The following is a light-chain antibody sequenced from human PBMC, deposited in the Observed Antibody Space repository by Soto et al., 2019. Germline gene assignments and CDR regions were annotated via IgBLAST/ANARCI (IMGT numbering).Light chain of an antibody. CDR3: PQYTNWPWT. V-gene: IGKV3-15*01. J-gene: IGKJ1*01. CDR2: GAS. CDR1: QSISDT. Sequence: EIVMTQSPATLSVSPGGRATLSCRASQSISDTLAWYQQKPGQAPRLLIHGASTRATGFPARFSGSGSGTDFTLTISSLQSEDFAVHYCPQYTNWPWTFXQGTKVDIK.